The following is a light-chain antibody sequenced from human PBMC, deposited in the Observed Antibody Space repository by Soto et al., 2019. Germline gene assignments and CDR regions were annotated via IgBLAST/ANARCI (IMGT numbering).Light chain of an antibody. V-gene: IGKV3-20*01. CDR3: QWSGGSVS. CDR1: QSFTSRS. CDR2: GET. J-gene: IGKJ4*01. Sequence: EIVLTQSPGTLSLSPGERATLSCRASQSFTSRSLAWYQQKPGQPPRLLIYGETFRATGIPDRFSGSGSGTDFTLTINRLEPEDFAVYYCQWSGGSVSFGGGTKVDIK.